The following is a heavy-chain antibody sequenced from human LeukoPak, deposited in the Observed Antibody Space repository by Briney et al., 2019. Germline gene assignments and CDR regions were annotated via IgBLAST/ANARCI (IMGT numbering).Heavy chain of an antibody. J-gene: IGHJ4*02. CDR2: IFSSAST. CDR3: ARDFTGGSFDY. D-gene: IGHD2-8*02. CDR1: GGSISSGGYY. V-gene: IGHV4-31*03. Sequence: PSQTLSLTCTVSGGSISSGGYYWSWIRQHPGKGLEWLGSIFSSASTIYNPSLKSRVIISVDTTKNQFSLKLTSVTAADTAVYYCARDFTGGSFDYWGQGTLVTVSP.